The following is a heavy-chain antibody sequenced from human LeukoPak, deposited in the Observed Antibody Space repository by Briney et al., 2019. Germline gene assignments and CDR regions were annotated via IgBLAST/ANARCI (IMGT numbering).Heavy chain of an antibody. CDR1: GFTFSSYA. J-gene: IGHJ4*02. Sequence: GGSLRLSRAASGFTFSSYAMKWVRQAPGKGLEGVSTISGDGGDTHYADSVRGRFTISRANSKNTLFMQMNSLRAEDTAVYYCGKSGSRDWDYFEYWGQGTLVTASS. CDR2: ISGDGGDT. D-gene: IGHD6-19*01. V-gene: IGHV3-23*01. CDR3: GKSGSRDWDYFEY.